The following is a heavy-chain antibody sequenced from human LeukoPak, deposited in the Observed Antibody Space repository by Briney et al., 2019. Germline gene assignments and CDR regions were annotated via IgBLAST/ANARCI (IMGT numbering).Heavy chain of an antibody. D-gene: IGHD1-14*01. CDR2: IYYSGST. CDR1: GGSISSYY. CDR3: ARTGNEIDY. J-gene: IGHJ4*02. V-gene: IGHV4-59*08. Sequence: TSETLSLTCTVSGGSISSYYWSWIRQPPGKGLEWIGYIYYSGSTNYNPSLKSRDTISVDTSKNQFSLKLRSVTAADTAVYYCARTGNEIDYWGQGTLVTVSS.